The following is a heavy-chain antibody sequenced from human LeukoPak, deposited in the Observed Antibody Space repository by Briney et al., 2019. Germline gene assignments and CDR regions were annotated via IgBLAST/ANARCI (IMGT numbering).Heavy chain of an antibody. D-gene: IGHD3-10*01. CDR2: IYYSGST. V-gene: IGHV4-4*02. CDR1: GGSISSSNW. Sequence: SETLSLTCAVSGGSISSSNWWSWVRQPPGKGLAWIGYIYYSGSTSYNPSLKSRVTISVDTSKNQFSLKLSSVTAADTAVYYCARDRRMVRGVTDYWGQGTLVTVSS. CDR3: ARDRRMVRGVTDY. J-gene: IGHJ4*02.